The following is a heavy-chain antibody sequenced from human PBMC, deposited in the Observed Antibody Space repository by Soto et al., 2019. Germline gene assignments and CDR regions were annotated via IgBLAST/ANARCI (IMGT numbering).Heavy chain of an antibody. J-gene: IGHJ5*02. Sequence: ASVKVSCKVSGYTLTELSMHWVRQAPGKGLEWMGGFDPEDGETIHAQKFQGRVTMTEDTSTDTAYMELSSLRSEDTAVYYCATEMGKRNWFDPWGQGTLVTVSS. V-gene: IGHV1-24*01. CDR3: ATEMGKRNWFDP. CDR2: FDPEDGET. D-gene: IGHD7-27*01. CDR1: GYTLTELS.